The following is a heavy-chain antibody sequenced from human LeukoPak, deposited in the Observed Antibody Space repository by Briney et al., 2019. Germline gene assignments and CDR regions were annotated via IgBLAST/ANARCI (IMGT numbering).Heavy chain of an antibody. CDR2: MYYSGNT. V-gene: IGHV4-39*01. CDR3: ARYYYDSSGYYYFDY. D-gene: IGHD3-22*01. J-gene: IGHJ4*02. Sequence: SETLSLTCTVSGGSISSGGYYWGWIRQPPGKGLEWIGSMYYSGNTYYNPSLKSRVTISVDTSKHQLSLKLSSVTAADTALYYCARYYYDSSGYYYFDYWGQGTLVTVSS. CDR1: GGSISSGGYY.